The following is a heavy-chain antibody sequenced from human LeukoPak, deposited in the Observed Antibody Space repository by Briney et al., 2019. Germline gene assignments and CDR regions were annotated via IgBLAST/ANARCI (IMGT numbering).Heavy chain of an antibody. V-gene: IGHV3-48*02. CDR2: MSGSGSSV. CDR3: ARDRGSGSYPFDY. Sequence: GSLRLSCAASGFTSRNAWMSWVRQAPGKGLEWVSYMSGSGSSVYYADSVKGRFTISRDNAKNSLYLQMSSLRDEDTAVYYCARDRGSGSYPFDYWGQGTLVTVSS. J-gene: IGHJ4*02. CDR1: GFTSRNAW. D-gene: IGHD3-10*01.